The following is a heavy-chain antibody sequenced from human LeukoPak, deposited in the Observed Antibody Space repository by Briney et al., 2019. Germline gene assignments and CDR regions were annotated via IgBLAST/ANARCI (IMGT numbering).Heavy chain of an antibody. CDR2: ISYDGGNK. J-gene: IGHJ6*02. Sequence: GGSLRLSCAASGFTFSSYAMYWVRQAPGKGLEWVAVISYDGGNKYYADSVKGRFTISRDNSKNTLYLQMNSLRPEDTAVYYCARTRPYGDYVSYYYYGMDVWGQGTTVTVSS. V-gene: IGHV3-30-3*01. CDR1: GFTFSSYA. CDR3: ARTRPYGDYVSYYYYGMDV. D-gene: IGHD4-17*01.